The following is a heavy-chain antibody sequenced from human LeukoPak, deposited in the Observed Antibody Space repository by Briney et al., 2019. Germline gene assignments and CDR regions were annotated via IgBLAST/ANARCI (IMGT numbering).Heavy chain of an antibody. V-gene: IGHV3-53*01. D-gene: IGHD5-18*01. CDR2: IYSDGGT. CDR3: AREDTSLVIAY. J-gene: IGHJ4*02. Sequence: PGGSLRLSCAASGFTVNGNYMSWVRQAPGKGLEWVSVIYSDGGTYYSDYVKGRFTISRDYSKNTLYLQMSSLRAEDTAVYYCAREDTSLVIAYWGQGTLVTVSS. CDR1: GFTVNGNY.